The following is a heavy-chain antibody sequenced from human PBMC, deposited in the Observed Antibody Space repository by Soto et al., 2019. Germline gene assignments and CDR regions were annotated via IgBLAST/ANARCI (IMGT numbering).Heavy chain of an antibody. CDR1: GGSISNSSYY. V-gene: IGHV4-39*01. J-gene: IGHJ6*02. CDR3: ARRFVLMVYAIPYYYYGMDV. CDR2: IYYSGST. Sequence: ETLSLTCTVSGGSISNSSYYWGWIRQPPGKGLEWIGSIYYSGSTYYNASLKSRVTISVDTSKNQFSLKLSSVTAADTAVYYCARRFVLMVYAIPYYYYGMDVWGQGTTVTVSS. D-gene: IGHD2-8*01.